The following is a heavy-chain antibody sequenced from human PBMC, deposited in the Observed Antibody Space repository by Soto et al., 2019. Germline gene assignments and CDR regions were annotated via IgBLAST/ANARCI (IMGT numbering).Heavy chain of an antibody. CDR3: ASCSGGSCYSALEAFDI. Sequence: GASVKVSCKASGYTFTSYGISWVRQAPGQGFEWMGWISAYNGNTNYAQKLQGRVTMTTDTSTSTAYMELGSLRSDDTAVYYCASCSGGSCYSALEAFDIWGQGTMVTV. V-gene: IGHV1-18*01. J-gene: IGHJ3*02. CDR2: ISAYNGNT. CDR1: GYTFTSYG. D-gene: IGHD2-15*01.